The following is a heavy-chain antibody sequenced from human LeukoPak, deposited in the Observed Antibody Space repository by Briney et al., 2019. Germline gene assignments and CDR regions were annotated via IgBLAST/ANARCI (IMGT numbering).Heavy chain of an antibody. Sequence: PSETLSLTCAVSGGSISSSAWWTWVRQSPGKGLEWVREINDSGTINYNPDPSLKRRVSISVDRSINQFSLTVNPVTDADTAVYYCAREVRVMAEYGRFQLWGQGTLVTVSS. CDR3: AREVRVMAEYGRFQL. V-gene: IGHV4-4*02. J-gene: IGHJ1*01. CDR1: GGSISSSAW. D-gene: IGHD3-16*01. CDR2: INDSGTI.